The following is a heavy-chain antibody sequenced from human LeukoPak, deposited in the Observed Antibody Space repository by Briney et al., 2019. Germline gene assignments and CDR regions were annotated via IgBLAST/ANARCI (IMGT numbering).Heavy chain of an antibody. CDR1: GYTFTGYY. Sequence: ASVKVSCKASGYTFTGYYMHLVRQAPGQGLEWMGWINPNSGGTNYAQKFQGRVTMTRDTSISTAYMELSRLRSDDTAVYYCARARAYGDYAYWGQGTLVSVSS. V-gene: IGHV1-2*02. CDR2: INPNSGGT. J-gene: IGHJ4*02. CDR3: ARARAYGDYAY. D-gene: IGHD4-17*01.